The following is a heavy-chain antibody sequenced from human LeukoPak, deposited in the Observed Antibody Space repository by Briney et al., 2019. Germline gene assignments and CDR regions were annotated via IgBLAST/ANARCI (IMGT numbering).Heavy chain of an antibody. Sequence: PGGSLRLSCAASGFTFSSYGMHWVRQAPGKGLEWVAFIRYDGSNKYYADSVKGRFTISRDNSKNTLYLQMNSLRAEDTAVYYCAKDLQYYYGSGSSSFDYWGQGTLVTVSS. CDR3: AKDLQYYYGSGSSSFDY. J-gene: IGHJ4*02. CDR2: IRYDGSNK. D-gene: IGHD3-10*01. CDR1: GFTFSSYG. V-gene: IGHV3-30*02.